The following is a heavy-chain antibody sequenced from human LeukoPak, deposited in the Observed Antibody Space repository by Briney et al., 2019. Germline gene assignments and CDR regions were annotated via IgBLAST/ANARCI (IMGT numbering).Heavy chain of an antibody. V-gene: IGHV3-30*02. CDR3: AKDPSSGWSSFDP. CDR1: GFTFSSCG. J-gene: IGHJ5*02. D-gene: IGHD6-19*01. Sequence: GGSLRLSCAASGFTFSSCGMHWVRQAPGKGLEWVAFIRYDGSNKYYADSVKGRFTISRDNSKNTLYLQMNSLRAEDTAVYYCAKDPSSGWSSFDPWGQGTLVTVSS. CDR2: IRYDGSNK.